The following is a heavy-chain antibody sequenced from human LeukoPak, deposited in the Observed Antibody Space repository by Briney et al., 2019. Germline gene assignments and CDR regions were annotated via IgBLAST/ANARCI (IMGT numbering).Heavy chain of an antibody. J-gene: IGHJ6*02. CDR2: INPSGGST. D-gene: IGHD3-22*01. CDR3: ARDFWRSKWLSSTIGGMDV. Sequence: ASVKVSSKASGYTFTSYYMHWVRQSPGQGLEWMGIINPSGGSTSYAQKFQGRVTMTRDTSTSTVYMELSSLRSEDTAVYYCARDFWRSKWLSSTIGGMDVWGQGTTVTVSS. CDR1: GYTFTSYY. V-gene: IGHV1-46*01.